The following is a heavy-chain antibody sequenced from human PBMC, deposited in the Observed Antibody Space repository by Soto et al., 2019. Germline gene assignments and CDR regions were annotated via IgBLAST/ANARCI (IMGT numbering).Heavy chain of an antibody. CDR1: GGSIIISSYY. CDR2: IYYSGST. Sequence: SETLSLTCTVSGGSIIISSYYWGWIRQPPGKGLEWIGSIYYSGSTYYNPSLKSRVTISVDTSKNQFSLKLSSVTAADTAVYYCAIVVDPRSHYYGMDVWGQGTTVTVSS. CDR3: AIVVDPRSHYYGMDV. D-gene: IGHD3-22*01. V-gene: IGHV4-39*01. J-gene: IGHJ6*02.